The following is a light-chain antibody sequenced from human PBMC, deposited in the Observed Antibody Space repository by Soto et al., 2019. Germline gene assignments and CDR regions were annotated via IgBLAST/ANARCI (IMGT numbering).Light chain of an antibody. V-gene: IGLV2-8*01. CDR1: SSDVGAHGY. Sequence: QSVLTQPPSASGSPGQAVTISCTGTSSDVGAHGYVSWYQQSPGKAPKLMLYEVNKRPSGVPDRFSGSKSGNTASLTVSGLQAEDEGNYYCSSYAGGNNWVFGGGTKLTVL. J-gene: IGLJ3*02. CDR3: SSYAGGNNWV. CDR2: EVN.